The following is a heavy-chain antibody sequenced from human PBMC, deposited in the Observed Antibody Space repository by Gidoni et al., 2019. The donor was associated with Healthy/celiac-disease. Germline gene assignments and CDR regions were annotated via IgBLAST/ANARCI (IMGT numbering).Heavy chain of an antibody. CDR2: IYHGDSDT. V-gene: IGHV5-51*01. D-gene: IGHD4-4*01. CDR1: GYSFTSYG. Sequence: EVQLVHSGSEVKKPGEYLKISCQGSGYSFTSYGIGWGRQVPGKGREWMGIIYHGDSDTRYSPSFQGQVTISADKCISTDYLKWSSLKASDTAMYYCASLDYNGTWVQGTLVTVSS. CDR3: ASLDYNGT. J-gene: IGHJ5*02.